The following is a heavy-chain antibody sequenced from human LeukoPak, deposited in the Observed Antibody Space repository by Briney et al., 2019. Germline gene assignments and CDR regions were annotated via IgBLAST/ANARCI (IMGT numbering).Heavy chain of an antibody. D-gene: IGHD3/OR15-3a*01. CDR3: ARGAVEGLVLFYFDY. Sequence: GGSLRLSCAASGFTFSSYAMHWVRQAPGKGLEGVAVISYDGSNKYYADSVKGRFTISRDNAKNSLYLQMNSLRAEDTAVYYCARGAVEGLVLFYFDYWGQGTLVTVSS. CDR2: ISYDGSNK. J-gene: IGHJ4*02. V-gene: IGHV3-30-3*01. CDR1: GFTFSSYA.